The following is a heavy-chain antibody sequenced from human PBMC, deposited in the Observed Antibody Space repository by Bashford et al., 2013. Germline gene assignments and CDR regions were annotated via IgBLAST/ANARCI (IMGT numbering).Heavy chain of an antibody. J-gene: IGHJ2*01. CDR2: YHIDGSNY. CDR1: GFTFSTYG. CDR3: AKQGRDYWYFDL. V-gene: IGHV3-30*18. Sequence: GSLRLSCAASGFTFSTYGMHWVRQAPGKGWSGWQLYHIDGSNYFYADSVKGRFTISRDNSKNTLYLQMNSLRAEDTAVYYCAKQGRDYWYFDLWAVAPWSPSPQ. D-gene: IGHD5-24*01.